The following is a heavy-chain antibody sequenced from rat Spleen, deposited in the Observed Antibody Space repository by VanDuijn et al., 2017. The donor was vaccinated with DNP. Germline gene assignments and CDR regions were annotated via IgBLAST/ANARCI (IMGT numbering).Heavy chain of an antibody. CDR1: GFTFSDYN. CDR3: ATPTDPFAY. CDR2: VFYDGSRT. J-gene: IGHJ3*01. Sequence: GVVQPGRSLKLSCAASGFTFSDYNMAWVRQAPKRGLEWVASVFYDGSRTYYRDSVKGRFTISRDNAKSTLYLQMDSLRSEDTATYYCATPTDPFAYWGQGTLVTVSS. V-gene: IGHV5S10*01.